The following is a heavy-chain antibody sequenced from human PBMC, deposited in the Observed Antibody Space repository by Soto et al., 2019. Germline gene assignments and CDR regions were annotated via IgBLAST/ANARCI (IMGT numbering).Heavy chain of an antibody. Sequence: QAQLQESGPGLVKPLETLSLTCSVSGDSVTNTFWRWIRQPPGKGLEWIGYIFRRGTAETADYNPSLKSRVTMSRDTSKNQVSLQLSSVTAADTAVYYCARDLRGTSAFDIWGQGAVVTVSS. CDR3: ARDLRGTSAFDI. CDR2: IFRRGTAETA. J-gene: IGHJ3*02. V-gene: IGHV4-59*02. CDR1: GDSVTNTF.